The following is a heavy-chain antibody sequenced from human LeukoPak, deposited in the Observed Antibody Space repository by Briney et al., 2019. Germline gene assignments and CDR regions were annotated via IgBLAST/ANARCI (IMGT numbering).Heavy chain of an antibody. J-gene: IGHJ6*02. CDR2: ISSSSSYI. D-gene: IGHD3-10*01. Sequence: GGSLRLSCTASGFICSDYAMSWARQAPGKGLEWVSSISSSSSYIYYADSVKGRFTISRDNAKNSLYLQMNSLRAEDTAVYYCARVFVGRFGDRQPPYYYGMDVWGQGTTVTVSS. CDR3: ARVFVGRFGDRQPPYYYGMDV. V-gene: IGHV3-21*01. CDR1: GFICSDYA.